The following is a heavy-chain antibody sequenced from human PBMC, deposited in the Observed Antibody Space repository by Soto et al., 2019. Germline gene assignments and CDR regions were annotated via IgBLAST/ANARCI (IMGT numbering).Heavy chain of an antibody. D-gene: IGHD6-19*01. CDR1: GGCVWVSV. V-gene: IGHV4-34*01. Sequence: SGTLALSCAVYGGCVWVSVLAWIRQPPGKGLEWIGEINHSGSTNYNPSLKSRVTISVDTSKNQFSLKLSSVTAADTAVYYCAVNIAVAGDDYWGQGTLVTVSS. CDR2: INHSGST. CDR3: AVNIAVAGDDY. J-gene: IGHJ4*02.